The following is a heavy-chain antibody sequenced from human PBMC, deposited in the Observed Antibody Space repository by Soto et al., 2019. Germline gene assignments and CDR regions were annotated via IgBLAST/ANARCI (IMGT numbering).Heavy chain of an antibody. Sequence: GASVKVSCKASGGTFSSYAISWVRQAPGQGLEWMGGIIPIFGTANYAQKFQGRVTITADESTSTAYMELSSLRSEDTAVYYCASRELRWGHYYYGMDVWGQGTTVT. CDR1: GGTFSSYA. J-gene: IGHJ6*02. CDR3: ASRELRWGHYYYGMDV. V-gene: IGHV1-69*13. D-gene: IGHD1-26*01. CDR2: IIPIFGTA.